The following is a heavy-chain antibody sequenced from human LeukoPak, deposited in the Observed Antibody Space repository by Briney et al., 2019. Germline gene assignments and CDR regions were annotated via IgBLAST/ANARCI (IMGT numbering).Heavy chain of an antibody. J-gene: IGHJ4*02. D-gene: IGHD6-13*01. V-gene: IGHV3-23*01. CDR2: ISGSGGST. CDR1: GFTFGSYA. Sequence: PGGSLRLSCAASGFTFGSYAMSWVRQAPGKGLEWVSAISGSGGSTYYADSVKGRFTISRDNSKNTLYLQMNSLRAEDTAVYYCAKDLRQQRDGDYWGQGTLVTVSS. CDR3: AKDLRQQRDGDY.